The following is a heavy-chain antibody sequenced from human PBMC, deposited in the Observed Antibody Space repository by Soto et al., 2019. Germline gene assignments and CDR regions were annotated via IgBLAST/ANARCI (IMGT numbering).Heavy chain of an antibody. V-gene: IGHV1-18*01. CDR1: GYTFSNYG. Sequence: QVQLVQSGADVRKPGAAVKVSCKASGYTFSNYGIFWVRQAPGQGLEWMGWIYPYNGNTHYAQKLQGRVTLTTYTSTSTAYMDVRGLTSDDTDIYCCAMDLNGEAWGGYWGQGTLVTVSS. CDR3: AMDLNGEAWGGY. CDR2: IYPYNGNT. D-gene: IGHD3-16*01. J-gene: IGHJ4*02.